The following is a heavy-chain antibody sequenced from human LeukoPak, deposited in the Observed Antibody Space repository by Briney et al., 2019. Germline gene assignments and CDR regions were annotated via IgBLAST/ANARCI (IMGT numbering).Heavy chain of an antibody. CDR3: ARYSSSSGAHDY. D-gene: IGHD6-6*01. CDR2: IYYSGST. Sequence: PSETLSLTCTVSGGSISSYYWSWIRQPPGKGLEWIGYIYYSGSTNYNPSLKSRVTISVDTSKNQFSLKLSSVTAADTAVYYCARYSSSSGAHDYWGQGTLVTVSS. V-gene: IGHV4-59*08. J-gene: IGHJ4*02. CDR1: GGSISSYY.